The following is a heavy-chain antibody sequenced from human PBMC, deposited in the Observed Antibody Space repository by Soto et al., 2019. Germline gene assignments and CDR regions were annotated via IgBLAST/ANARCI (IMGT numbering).Heavy chain of an antibody. Sequence: GGSLRLSCAASGFTFSSYGMHWVRQAPGKGLEWVAVIWYDGSNKYYADSVKGRFTISRDNSKNTLYLQMNSLRAEDTAVYYCARDLYSSSWYAEYFQHWGQGTLVTVSS. D-gene: IGHD6-13*01. J-gene: IGHJ1*01. CDR2: IWYDGSNK. V-gene: IGHV3-33*01. CDR1: GFTFSSYG. CDR3: ARDLYSSSWYAEYFQH.